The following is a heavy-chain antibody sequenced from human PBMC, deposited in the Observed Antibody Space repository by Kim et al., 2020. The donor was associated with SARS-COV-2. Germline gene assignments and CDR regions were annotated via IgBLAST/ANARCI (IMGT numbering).Heavy chain of an antibody. J-gene: IGHJ4*02. Sequence: ASVKVSCKASGYTFTSYDINWVRQATGQGLEWMGWMNPNSGNTGYAQKFQGRVTMTRNTSISTAYMELSSLRSEDTAVYYCARSLRVSDLWFGEFTPIGYWGQGTLVTVSS. CDR2: MNPNSGNT. D-gene: IGHD3-10*01. CDR3: ARSLRVSDLWFGEFTPIGY. V-gene: IGHV1-8*01. CDR1: GYTFTSYD.